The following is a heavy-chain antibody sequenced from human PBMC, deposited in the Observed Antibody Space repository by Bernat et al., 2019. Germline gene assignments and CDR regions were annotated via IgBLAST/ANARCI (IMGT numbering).Heavy chain of an antibody. CDR1: GYSFSTHW. CDR3: ARHACGGDCYSDY. CDR2: IYPGDSYT. Sequence: EVQLVQSGAEVKKPGESLKISCKGSGYSFSTHWIAWVRQMPGKGLECMGIIYPGDSYTKYSPSFQGQVTISAAKSINTAYLQLSGLKASDTAMYYCARHACGGDCYSDYWGQGTLVTVSS. D-gene: IGHD2-21*02. J-gene: IGHJ4*02. V-gene: IGHV5-51*01.